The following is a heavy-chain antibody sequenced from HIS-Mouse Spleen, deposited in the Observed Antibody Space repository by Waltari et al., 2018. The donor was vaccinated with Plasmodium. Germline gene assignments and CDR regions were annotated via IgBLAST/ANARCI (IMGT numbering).Heavy chain of an antibody. CDR1: GGSFSGYY. CDR2: INHSGST. J-gene: IGHJ4*02. V-gene: IGHV4-34*01. Sequence: QVQLQQWGAGLLKPSETLSLTCAVSGGSFSGYYWRWIRLPPGKGLEWIGEINHSGSTNYNPSLKSRVTISVDTSKNQFSLKLSSVTAADTAVYYCARVIPLGIPHFDYWGQGTLVTVSS. D-gene: IGHD7-27*01. CDR3: ARVIPLGIPHFDY.